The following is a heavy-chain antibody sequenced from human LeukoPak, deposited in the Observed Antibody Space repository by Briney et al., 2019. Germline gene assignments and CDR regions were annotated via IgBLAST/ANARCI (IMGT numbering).Heavy chain of an antibody. Sequence: RSGGSLRLSCAASGFTFDDHDMSWVRQAPGKGLEWVSGINWNGGSTGYVDSVKGRFTIFRDNAKNSLYLQINSLRAEDTAVYYCARDRPIVVAGTRYFDYWGQGTLVTVSS. CDR3: ARDRPIVVAGTRYFDY. CDR1: GFTFDDHD. J-gene: IGHJ4*02. V-gene: IGHV3-20*04. CDR2: INWNGGST. D-gene: IGHD6-19*01.